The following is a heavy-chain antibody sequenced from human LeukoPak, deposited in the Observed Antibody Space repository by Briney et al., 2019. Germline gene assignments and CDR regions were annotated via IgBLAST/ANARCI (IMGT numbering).Heavy chain of an antibody. J-gene: IGHJ4*02. Sequence: PGESLKISCKGSGYSFTYYWIGWVRQMPGKGLEWMGIIYPGDSDTRYRPSFQGQVTISVDKSISTPYLQWSSLKASDTAMYYCARQDGNSKYYFDYWGQGTLVTVSS. CDR2: IYPGDSDT. V-gene: IGHV5-51*01. CDR1: GYSFTYYW. D-gene: IGHD1-1*01. CDR3: ARQDGNSKYYFDY.